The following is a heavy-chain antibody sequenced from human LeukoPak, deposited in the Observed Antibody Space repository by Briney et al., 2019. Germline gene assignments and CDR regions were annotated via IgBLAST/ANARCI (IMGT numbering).Heavy chain of an antibody. Sequence: GGSLRLSCAASGFTFDDYAMHWVRQAPGKGLEWVSGISWNSGSIGYADSVKGRFTISRDNAKNSLYLQMNSLRAEDTALYYCAKDFGDSSGWLDYWGQGTPVTVSS. J-gene: IGHJ4*02. CDR3: AKDFGDSSGWLDY. CDR1: GFTFDDYA. CDR2: ISWNSGSI. V-gene: IGHV3-9*01. D-gene: IGHD6-19*01.